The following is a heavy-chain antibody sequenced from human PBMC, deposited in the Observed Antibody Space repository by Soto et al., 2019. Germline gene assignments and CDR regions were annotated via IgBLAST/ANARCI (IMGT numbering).Heavy chain of an antibody. V-gene: IGHV4-31*03. Sequence: SETLSLTCTVSGGSISSGGYYWSWIRQHPGKGREWIGYIYYSGSTYYNPSLKSRVTISVDTSKNQFSLKLSSVTAADTAVYYCARGGYGNDAFDIWGQGTMVTVSS. CDR1: GGSISSGGYY. CDR2: IYYSGST. CDR3: ARGGYGNDAFDI. D-gene: IGHD5-12*01. J-gene: IGHJ3*02.